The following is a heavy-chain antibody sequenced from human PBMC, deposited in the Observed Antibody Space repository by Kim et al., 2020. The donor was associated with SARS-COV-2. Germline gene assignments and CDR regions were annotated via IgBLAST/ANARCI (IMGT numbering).Heavy chain of an antibody. D-gene: IGHD1-26*01. CDR3: ARLVGDGYKLDFDY. J-gene: IGHJ4*02. Sequence: VSVKSRITINPDTSKNQFSVQLNSVTPEDTAVYYCARLVGDGYKLDFDYWGQGTLVTVSS. V-gene: IGHV6-1*01.